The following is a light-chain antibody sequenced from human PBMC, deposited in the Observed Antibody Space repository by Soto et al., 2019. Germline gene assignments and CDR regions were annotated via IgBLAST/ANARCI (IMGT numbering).Light chain of an antibody. CDR3: QQYGPSLKT. J-gene: IGKJ1*01. V-gene: IGKV3-20*01. Sequence: DIVLTQSPGTLSLSPGERATLSCRASQSVSSNYLAWYQQKPGQAPRLLIYGASNRATGIPDRFSGSGSGTDFPLTISRLEPEDFAVYSCQQYGPSLKTFGQGTKVEIK. CDR1: QSVSSNY. CDR2: GAS.